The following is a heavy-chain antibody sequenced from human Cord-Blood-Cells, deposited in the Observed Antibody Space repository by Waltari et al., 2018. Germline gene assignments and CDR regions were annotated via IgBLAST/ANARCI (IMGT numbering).Heavy chain of an antibody. CDR2: IYYSGPT. J-gene: IGHJ4*02. CDR1: GCSIGSYY. D-gene: IGHD6-13*01. CDR3: AISRTAGNFDY. V-gene: IGHV4-59*01. Sequence: QAQLPESAPGLGKPSETLSLTCTGSGCSIGSYYWNWIRQPPGKGLEWIRYIYYSGPTNYNPSLKTRVPISVDTSKNQFSLKRSSVTAADTAVYYCAISRTAGNFDYWRQGILVTVSS.